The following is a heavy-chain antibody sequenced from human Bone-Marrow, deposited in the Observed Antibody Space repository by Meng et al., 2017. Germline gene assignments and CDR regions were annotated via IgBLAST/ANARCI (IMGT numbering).Heavy chain of an antibody. CDR3: ARGGDYPPKTGNDAFDI. CDR1: GGTFSSYA. Sequence: SVKVSCKASGGTFSSYAISWVRQAPGQGLEWMGGIIPIFGTANYAQKFQGRVTITADKSTSTAYMELSSLRSEDTAVYYCARGGDYPPKTGNDAFDIRGPGTMVTVSS. V-gene: IGHV1-69*06. J-gene: IGHJ3*02. D-gene: IGHD3-10*01. CDR2: IIPIFGTA.